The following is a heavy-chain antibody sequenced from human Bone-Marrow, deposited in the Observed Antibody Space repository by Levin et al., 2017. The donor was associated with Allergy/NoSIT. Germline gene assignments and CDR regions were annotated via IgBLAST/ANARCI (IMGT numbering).Heavy chain of an antibody. Sequence: ASVKVSCKASGHTLTGFYLPWVRQAPGKGLEWMGRISPKSGGTRSAQRFLDRVTMTRDTSISTVYMELSRLTSDDTAIYYCAGDYGYNWFDPWGQGTLVTVSS. CDR1: GHTLTGFY. CDR3: AGDYGYNWFDP. J-gene: IGHJ5*02. V-gene: IGHV1-2*06. D-gene: IGHD4-17*01. CDR2: ISPKSGGT.